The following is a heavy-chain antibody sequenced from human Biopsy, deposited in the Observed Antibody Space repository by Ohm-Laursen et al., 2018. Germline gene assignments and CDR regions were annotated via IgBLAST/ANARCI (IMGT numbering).Heavy chain of an antibody. Sequence: SQTLSLTCTVSGVSINGGRYYWNWIRHHPGKGLEWIGNIFYSANTYYNPSLKSQVTISVDTSKNQFSLKLSSVTAADTAVYYCARDSGILNYGNYKYYHYYGMDVWGQGTKVTVSS. CDR2: IFYSANT. CDR3: ARDSGILNYGNYKYYHYYGMDV. J-gene: IGHJ6*02. CDR1: GVSINGGRYY. D-gene: IGHD4-11*01. V-gene: IGHV4-31*01.